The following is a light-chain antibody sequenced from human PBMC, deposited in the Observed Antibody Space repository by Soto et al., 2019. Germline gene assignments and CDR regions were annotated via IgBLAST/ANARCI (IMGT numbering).Light chain of an antibody. Sequence: DIQMTQSPSSLSASVGDRVTITCRASQGINSYLAWYQQRPGKVPKLLIYAASTLQSGVPSRFSASGSGTEFTLAISSLQPEDVATYYCQKYNRVPWTFGQGTKVEIK. CDR1: QGINSY. CDR2: AAS. J-gene: IGKJ1*01. V-gene: IGKV1-27*01. CDR3: QKYNRVPWT.